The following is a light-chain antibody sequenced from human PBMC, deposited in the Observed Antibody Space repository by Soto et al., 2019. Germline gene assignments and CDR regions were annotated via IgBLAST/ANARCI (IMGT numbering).Light chain of an antibody. Sequence: QSALTQPPSASGSPGQSVSISCTGTSRDIGDYNYVSWYQQHPGKAPKLIIYEVSKRPSGVPDRFSASKFANTASLTVAGLQAEDEADYHCSSYAGANTYVFGSGTKLTVL. J-gene: IGLJ1*01. CDR2: EVS. V-gene: IGLV2-8*01. CDR1: SRDIGDYNY. CDR3: SSYAGANTYV.